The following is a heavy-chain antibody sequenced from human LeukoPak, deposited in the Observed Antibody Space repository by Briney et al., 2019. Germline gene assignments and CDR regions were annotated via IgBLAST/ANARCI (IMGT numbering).Heavy chain of an antibody. J-gene: IGHJ5*02. Sequence: SVKVSCKASGYTFTGYFMHWVRQAPGQGLEWMGRIIPIFGTANYAQKFQGRVTITADKSTSTAYMELSSLRSEDTAVYYCARKVPLGYCSGGSCQGWFDPWGQGTLVTVSS. V-gene: IGHV1-69*06. CDR2: IIPIFGTA. D-gene: IGHD2-15*01. CDR1: GYTFTGYF. CDR3: ARKVPLGYCSGGSCQGWFDP.